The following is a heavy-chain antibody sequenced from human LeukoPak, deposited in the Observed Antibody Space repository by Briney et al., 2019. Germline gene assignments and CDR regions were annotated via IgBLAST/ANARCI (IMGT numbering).Heavy chain of an antibody. J-gene: IGHJ4*02. D-gene: IGHD3-22*01. CDR2: ISNSDGKT. CDR1: GFTFSSYA. Sequence: GGSLRLSCAASGFTFSSYAMSWVRQAPGKGLEWVSTISNSDGKTYYADSVKGRFTISRDNSKNTLYLQMNSLGAEDTAVYYCAKDGTPRSSGIYGDYWGQGTLVTVSS. CDR3: AKDGTPRSSGIYGDY. V-gene: IGHV3-23*01.